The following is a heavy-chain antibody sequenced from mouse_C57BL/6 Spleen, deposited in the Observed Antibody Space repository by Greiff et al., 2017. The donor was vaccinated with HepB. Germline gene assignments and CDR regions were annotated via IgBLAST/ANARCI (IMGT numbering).Heavy chain of an antibody. J-gene: IGHJ3*01. CDR2: IDPENGDT. D-gene: IGHD3-3*01. CDR1: GFNIKDDY. Sequence: VQLKQSGAELVRPGASVKLSCTASGFNIKDDYMHWVKQRPEQGLEWIGWIDPENGDTEYASKFQGKATITADTSSNTAYLQLSSLTSEDTAVYYCTGAGNAYWGQGTLVTVSA. CDR3: TGAGNAY. V-gene: IGHV14-4*01.